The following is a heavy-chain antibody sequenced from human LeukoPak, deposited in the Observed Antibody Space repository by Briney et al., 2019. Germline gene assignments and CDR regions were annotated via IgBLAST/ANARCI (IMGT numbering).Heavy chain of an antibody. CDR3: ARDGNYRVADDI. Sequence: PGGSLRLSCAASGFTFSNYGMHWVRQAPGKGLEWVSFIRYDASNKYYADSVKGRFTISRDNSKNTLYLQMNSLRDEDTAVYYCARDGNYRVADDIWGQGTMVTVSS. CDR1: GFTFSNYG. J-gene: IGHJ3*02. CDR2: IRYDASNK. D-gene: IGHD3-10*01. V-gene: IGHV3-30*02.